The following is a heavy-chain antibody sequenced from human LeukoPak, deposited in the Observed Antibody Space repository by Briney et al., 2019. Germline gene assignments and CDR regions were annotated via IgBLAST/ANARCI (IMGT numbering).Heavy chain of an antibody. CDR2: IQEDGSGK. V-gene: IGHV3-7*01. CDR1: GFTFSNYW. D-gene: IGHD2-21*02. CDR3: TSWGDTTAEYFQR. J-gene: IGHJ1*01. Sequence: GGSLRLSCAASGFTFSNYWISWVRQAAGKGLEWVANIQEDGSGKYYVDSVRGRFTISRDNAKNSLYLQMSSLRVEDTAVYYCTSWGDTTAEYFQRWGQGTLVTVSS.